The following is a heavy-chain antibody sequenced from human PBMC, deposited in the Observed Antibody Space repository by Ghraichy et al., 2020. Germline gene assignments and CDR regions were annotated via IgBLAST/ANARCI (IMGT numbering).Heavy chain of an antibody. CDR2: ISSSSSTI. D-gene: IGHD5-18*01. Sequence: GGSLRLSCAASGFTFSNYGMNWVRQAPGKGLEWVSYISSSSSTIDYADSVKGRFTVSRDNAKNSLYLQMNSLRDEDTAVYYCARDRGYSYGYGFYYFDYWGQGTLVTVSS. CDR1: GFTFSNYG. J-gene: IGHJ4*02. V-gene: IGHV3-48*02. CDR3: ARDRGYSYGYGFYYFDY.